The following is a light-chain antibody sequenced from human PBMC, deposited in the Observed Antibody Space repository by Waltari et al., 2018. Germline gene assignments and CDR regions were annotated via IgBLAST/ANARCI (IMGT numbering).Light chain of an antibody. J-gene: IGLJ1*01. V-gene: IGLV2-14*01. CDR3: SSYTSSSSYV. CDR1: SSDVGSYNY. CDR2: EVS. Sequence: QSALTQPASVSGSPGQSITIPCTGTSSDVGSYNYVSWYQQHPGKAPKLMIYEVSNRPSGVSSRFSGSKSGNTASLTISGLQAEDEADYYCSSYTSSSSYVFGTGTKVTVL.